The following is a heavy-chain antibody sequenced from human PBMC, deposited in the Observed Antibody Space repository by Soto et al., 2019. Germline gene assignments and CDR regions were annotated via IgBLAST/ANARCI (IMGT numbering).Heavy chain of an antibody. V-gene: IGHV4-59*01. D-gene: IGHD6-13*01. CDR1: GGSISSYY. J-gene: IGHJ5*02. Sequence: ASETLSLTCTVSGGSISSYYWSWIRQPPGKGLEWIGYIYYSGSTNYNPSLKSRVTISVDTSKNQFSLKLSSVTAADTAVYYCARAVAAAGARSWFDPWGQGTLVTVSS. CDR3: ARAVAAAGARSWFDP. CDR2: IYYSGST.